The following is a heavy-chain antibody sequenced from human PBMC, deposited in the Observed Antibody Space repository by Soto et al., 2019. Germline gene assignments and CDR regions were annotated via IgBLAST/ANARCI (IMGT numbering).Heavy chain of an antibody. Sequence: EVQLVESGGGLVQPGGSLKLSCAASGFTFSGSAMHWVRQASGKGLEWVGRIRSKANSYATAYAASVKGRFTISRDDAKNTAYLQMSSLKTEDTAVYYCTRQVATTDDAFDIWGQGTMVTVSS. CDR1: GFTFSGSA. CDR3: TRQVATTDDAFDI. CDR2: IRSKANSYAT. V-gene: IGHV3-73*01. J-gene: IGHJ3*02. D-gene: IGHD5-12*01.